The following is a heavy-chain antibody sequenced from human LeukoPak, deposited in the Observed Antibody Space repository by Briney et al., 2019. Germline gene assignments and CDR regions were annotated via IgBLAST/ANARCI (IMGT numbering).Heavy chain of an antibody. CDR2: IESDGSRT. D-gene: IGHD3-3*01. Sequence: GGSLRLSCAASGFTFSNCWMHWVRQTPGKGLEWVSRIESDGSRTRYADSVKGRFTISRDNAKNTLYLQMNSLRAEDTAVYYCARMAGGDYWSGNPGAYYFDYWGQGTLVTVSS. J-gene: IGHJ4*02. CDR3: ARMAGGDYWSGNPGAYYFDY. V-gene: IGHV3-74*01. CDR1: GFTFSNCW.